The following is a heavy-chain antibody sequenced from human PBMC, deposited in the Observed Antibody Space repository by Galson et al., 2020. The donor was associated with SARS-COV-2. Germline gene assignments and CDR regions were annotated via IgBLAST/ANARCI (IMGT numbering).Heavy chain of an antibody. CDR1: GGSISSSSYY. J-gene: IGHJ4*02. CDR2: IYYSGST. Sequence: SETLSLTCTVSGGSISSSSYYWGWIRQPPGKGLEWIGIIYYSGSTYYNPSLKSRVTISVDTSKNQFSLKLSSVTAADTAVYYCARLYSSGWYDGGFDYWGQGTLVTVSS. V-gene: IGHV4-39*01. CDR3: ARLYSSGWYDGGFDY. D-gene: IGHD6-19*01.